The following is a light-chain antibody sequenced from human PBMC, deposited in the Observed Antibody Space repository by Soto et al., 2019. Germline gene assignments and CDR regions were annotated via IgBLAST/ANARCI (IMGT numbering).Light chain of an antibody. CDR2: GAS. CDR3: QQYVSSVT. Sequence: EIVLTQSPGTLSLSPGERATLSCRPSQSVSSRYLAWYQQKPGQAPRFLIYGASSRATGIPDRCSGSGSGTDSTLTISRLEPEDFAVYYCQQYVSSVTFGGGTKV. V-gene: IGKV3-20*01. CDR1: QSVSSRY. J-gene: IGKJ4*02.